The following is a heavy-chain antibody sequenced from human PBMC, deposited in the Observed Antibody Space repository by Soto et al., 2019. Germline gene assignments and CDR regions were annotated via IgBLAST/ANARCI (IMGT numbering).Heavy chain of an antibody. J-gene: IGHJ6*02. CDR1: GFTFSSYSMN. CDR3: AGGDYYHSSGYYFYYYTMDV. Sequence: GSLRLSCAASGFTFSSYSMNWVRQAPGKGLEWIGNVYYGGSTYYNPSLKSRVTISVETSKSQFSLKLSSVTAADTAVYYCAGGDYYHSSGYYFYYYTMDVWGQGTTVTVSS. D-gene: IGHD3-22*01. V-gene: IGHV4-59*04. CDR2: VYYGGST.